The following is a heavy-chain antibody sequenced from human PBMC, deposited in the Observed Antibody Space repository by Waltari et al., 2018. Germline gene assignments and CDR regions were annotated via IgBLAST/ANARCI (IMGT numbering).Heavy chain of an antibody. V-gene: IGHV4-59*01. Sequence: QVQLQESGPGLVKPSETLSLTCTVSGSSISSYYGSWIRQPPGKGLEWIGYIYSSGTTNNSPSRKSRVTISVDTAKNQCSLKLSSVTAADTVVYYCARDRYCSGGSCYGGGGAFDIWGQGTMVTVSS. CDR2: IYSSGTT. CDR3: ARDRYCSGGSCYGGGGAFDI. D-gene: IGHD2-15*01. J-gene: IGHJ3*02. CDR1: GSSISSYY.